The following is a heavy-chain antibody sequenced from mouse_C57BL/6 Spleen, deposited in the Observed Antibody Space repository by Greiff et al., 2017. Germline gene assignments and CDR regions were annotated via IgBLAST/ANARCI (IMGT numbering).Heavy chain of an antibody. D-gene: IGHD1-1*01. CDR2: IYPGDGDT. J-gene: IGHJ3*01. V-gene: IGHV1-80*01. Sequence: QVQLQQSGAELVKPVASVKISCKASGYAFSSYWMNWVKQRPGKGLEWIGHIYPGDGDTNYNGKFKGKATLTADKSSITAYMQLSSLTSEDSAVYFCANYYVSSYGFAYWGQGTLVTVSA. CDR1: GYAFSSYW. CDR3: ANYYVSSYGFAY.